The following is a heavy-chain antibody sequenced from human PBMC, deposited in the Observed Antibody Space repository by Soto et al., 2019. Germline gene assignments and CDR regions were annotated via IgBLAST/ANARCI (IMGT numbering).Heavy chain of an antibody. CDR1: GFTFSSYS. Sequence: GGSLRLSCAASGFTFSSYSMNWVRQAPGKGLEWVSSISSSSIYIYYADSLKGRFTISRDNAKNSLYLQMNSLRAEDTAMYFCTRSEGSQYAFDICGQGTMVTVSS. J-gene: IGHJ3*02. CDR3: TRSEGSQYAFDI. V-gene: IGHV3-21*01. CDR2: ISSSSIYI. D-gene: IGHD2-15*01.